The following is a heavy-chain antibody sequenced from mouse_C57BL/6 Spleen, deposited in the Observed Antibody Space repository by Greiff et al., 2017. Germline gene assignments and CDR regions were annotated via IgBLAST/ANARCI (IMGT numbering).Heavy chain of an antibody. D-gene: IGHD1-1*01. CDR3: ARERGGSSPSWFAY. Sequence: EVKLEESGGGLVKPGGSLKLSCAASGFTFSSYAMSWVRQTPEKRLEWVATISDGGSYTYYPDNVKGRFTISRDNAKNNLYLQMSHLKSEDTAMYYCARERGGSSPSWFAYWGQGTLVTVSA. V-gene: IGHV5-4*01. J-gene: IGHJ3*01. CDR2: ISDGGSYT. CDR1: GFTFSSYA.